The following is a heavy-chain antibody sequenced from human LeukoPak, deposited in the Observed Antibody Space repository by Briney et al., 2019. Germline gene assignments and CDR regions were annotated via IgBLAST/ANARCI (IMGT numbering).Heavy chain of an antibody. V-gene: IGHV4-38-2*02. Sequence: SETLSLTCTVSGYSISSGYYWGWIRQPPGKGLEWIGSIYHSGSTYYNPSLKSRVTISVDRSKNQFSLKLSSVTAADTAVYYCARGNLWFGELSSFDYWGQGTLVTVSS. CDR3: ARGNLWFGELSSFDY. CDR2: IYHSGST. CDR1: GYSISSGYY. D-gene: IGHD3-10*01. J-gene: IGHJ4*02.